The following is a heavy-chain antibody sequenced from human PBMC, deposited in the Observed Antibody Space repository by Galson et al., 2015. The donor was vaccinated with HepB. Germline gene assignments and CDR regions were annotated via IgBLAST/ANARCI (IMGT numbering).Heavy chain of an antibody. V-gene: IGHV1-69*13. Sequence: SVKVSCKASGGTFSSYAISWVRQAPGQGLEWMGGIIPIFGTANYAQKFQGRVTITADESTSTAYMELSSLRSEDTAVYYCARLATAMVNWFDPWGQGTLVTVSS. CDR1: GGTFSSYA. CDR2: IIPIFGTA. CDR3: ARLATAMVNWFDP. J-gene: IGHJ5*02. D-gene: IGHD5-18*01.